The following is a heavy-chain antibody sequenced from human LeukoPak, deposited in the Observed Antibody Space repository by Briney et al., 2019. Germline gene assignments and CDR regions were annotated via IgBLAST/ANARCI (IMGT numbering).Heavy chain of an antibody. J-gene: IGHJ4*02. CDR2: IYPGDSDT. CDR1: GYSFTSYR. D-gene: IGHD3-10*01. Sequence: GESLKISCKGSGYSFTSYRIGWVRQMPGKGLEWMGIIYPGDSDTRYSPSFQGQVTISADKSISTAYLQWSSLKASDTAMYYCARGKRAYGSGSYYNGGSFDYWGQGTLVTVSS. CDR3: ARGKRAYGSGSYYNGGSFDY. V-gene: IGHV5-51*01.